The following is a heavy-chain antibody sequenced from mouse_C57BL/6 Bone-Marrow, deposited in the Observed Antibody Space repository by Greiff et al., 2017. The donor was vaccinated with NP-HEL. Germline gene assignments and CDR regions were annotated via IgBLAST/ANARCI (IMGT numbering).Heavy chain of an antibody. Sequence: VQLQQSGAELVKPGASVKLSCTASGFNIKDYYMHWVKQRTEQGLEWIGRIDPEDGETKYAPKFPGKATITAYTSSNTAYRQLRSLKSEDTAVYYGARGGAQVYYDGWGQGTTLTVSS. CDR1: GFNIKDYY. CDR2: IDPEDGET. J-gene: IGHJ2*01. V-gene: IGHV14-2*01. D-gene: IGHD3-2*02. CDR3: ARGGAQVYYDG.